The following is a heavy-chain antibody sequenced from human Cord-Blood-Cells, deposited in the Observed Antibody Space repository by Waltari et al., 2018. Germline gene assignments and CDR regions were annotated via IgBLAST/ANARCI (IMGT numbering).Heavy chain of an antibody. J-gene: IGHJ5*02. CDR3: ARGTWYYDFWSGYLNWFDP. Sequence: QVQLQQWGAGLLKPSETLSLTCAVYGGSFSGYYWSWIRQPPGQGLEWIGEINHSGSTNYNPSLKSRVTISVDTSKNQFSLKLSSVTAADTAVYYCARGTWYYDFWSGYLNWFDPWGQGTLVTVSS. D-gene: IGHD3-3*01. V-gene: IGHV4-34*01. CDR1: GGSFSGYY. CDR2: INHSGST.